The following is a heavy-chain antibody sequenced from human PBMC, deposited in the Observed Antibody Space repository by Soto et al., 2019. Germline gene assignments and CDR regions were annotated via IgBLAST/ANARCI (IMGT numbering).Heavy chain of an antibody. J-gene: IGHJ3*02. CDR1: GFTFSDYY. CDR2: ISSSGSTI. D-gene: IGHD1-26*01. Sequence: GGSLRLSCAASGFTFSDYYMSWIRQAPGKGLEWVSYISSSGSTIYYADSVKGRFTISRDNAKNSLYLQMNSLRAEDTAVYYCAKDPWELLDSDAFDIWGQGTMVTVSS. V-gene: IGHV3-11*01. CDR3: AKDPWELLDSDAFDI.